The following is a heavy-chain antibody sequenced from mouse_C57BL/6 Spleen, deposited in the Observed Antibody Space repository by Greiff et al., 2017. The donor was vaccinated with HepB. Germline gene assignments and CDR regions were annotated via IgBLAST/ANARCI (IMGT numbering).Heavy chain of an antibody. Sequence: EVQLQQSGPELVKPGASVKISCKASGYSFTGYYMNWVKQSPEKSLEWIGYINPSTGGTTYNQKFKAKATLTVDKSSSTAYMQLKSLTSEDSAVYYCARSNPWYFDVWGTGTTVTVSS. CDR1: GYSFTGYY. D-gene: IGHD2-5*01. J-gene: IGHJ1*03. V-gene: IGHV1-42*01. CDR2: INPSTGGT. CDR3: ARSNPWYFDV.